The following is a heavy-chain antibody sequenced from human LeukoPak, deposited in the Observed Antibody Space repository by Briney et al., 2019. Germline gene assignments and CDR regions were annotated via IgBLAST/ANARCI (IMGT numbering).Heavy chain of an antibody. J-gene: IGHJ5*02. V-gene: IGHV4-39*01. CDR2: IYYSGST. CDR3: ASRLGYCSSTSCYNWFDP. Sequence: TSETLSLTCTVSGGSISSSSYYWGWIRQPPGKGLEWLGSIYYSGSTYYNPSLKSRVTISVDTSKNQFSLKLSSVTAADTAVYYCASRLGYCSSTSCYNWFDPWGQGTLVTVSS. CDR1: GGSISSSSYY. D-gene: IGHD2-2*01.